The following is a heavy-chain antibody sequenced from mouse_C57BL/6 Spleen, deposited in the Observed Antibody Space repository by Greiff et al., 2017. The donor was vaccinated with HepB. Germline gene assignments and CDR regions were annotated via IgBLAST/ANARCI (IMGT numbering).Heavy chain of an antibody. D-gene: IGHD1-1*01. V-gene: IGHV5-17*01. J-gene: IGHJ1*03. Sequence: EVMLVESGGGLVKPGGSLKLSCAASGFTFSDYGMHWVRQAPEKGLEWVAYISSGSSTIYYADTVKGRFPISRDTAKNTLFLQMTSLRSEDTAMYYCARAGYYGSSYWYFDVWGTGTTVTVSS. CDR3: ARAGYYGSSYWYFDV. CDR2: ISSGSSTI. CDR1: GFTFSDYG.